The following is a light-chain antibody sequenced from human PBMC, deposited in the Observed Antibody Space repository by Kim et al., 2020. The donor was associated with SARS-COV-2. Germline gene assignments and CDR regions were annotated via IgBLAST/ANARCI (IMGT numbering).Light chain of an antibody. Sequence: GQTVRITCQGDSLRSYYASWYQQKPGQAPVLVIYGKNNRPSGIPDRFSGSSSGNTASLTITGAQAEDEADYYCNSRDSSGNLFWVFGGGTKVTVL. J-gene: IGLJ3*02. V-gene: IGLV3-19*01. CDR3: NSRDSSGNLFWV. CDR1: SLRSYY. CDR2: GKN.